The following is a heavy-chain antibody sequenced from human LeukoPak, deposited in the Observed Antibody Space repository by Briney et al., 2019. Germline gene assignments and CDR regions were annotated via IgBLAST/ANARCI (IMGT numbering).Heavy chain of an antibody. V-gene: IGHV4-34*01. D-gene: IGHD6-13*01. Sequence: PSETLSLTCAVYGGSFSGYYWSWIRQPPGKGLEWIGEINHSGSTNYNPSLKSRVTISVDTSKNQFSLKLSSVTAADTAVYYCARDRYSSSWYNSGWFDPWGQGTLVTVSS. CDR1: GGSFSGYY. CDR2: INHSGST. CDR3: ARDRYSSSWYNSGWFDP. J-gene: IGHJ5*02.